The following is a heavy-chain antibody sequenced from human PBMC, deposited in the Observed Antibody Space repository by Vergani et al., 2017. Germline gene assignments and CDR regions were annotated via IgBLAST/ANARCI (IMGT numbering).Heavy chain of an antibody. CDR2: ISSSSSTI. CDR1: GFTFSSYS. J-gene: IGHJ4*02. V-gene: IGHV3-48*04. D-gene: IGHD3-22*01. Sequence: EVQLVESGGGLVQPGGSLRLSCAASGFTFSSYSMNWVRQAPGKGLEWVSYISSSSSTIYYADSVKGRFTISRDNAKNSLYLQMNSLRAEDTAVYYCARAPVVSGYYYLDYWGQGTLVTVSS. CDR3: ARAPVVSGYYYLDY.